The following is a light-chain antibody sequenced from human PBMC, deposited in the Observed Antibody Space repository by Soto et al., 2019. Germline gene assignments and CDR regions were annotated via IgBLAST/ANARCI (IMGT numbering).Light chain of an antibody. V-gene: IGKV3-15*01. Sequence: EIVLTQSPDTLSVSLVERATLSCRASQSLRSSLAWYQQKPGQAPRLLIYDASTRATGIPARFSGSGSGKDFTLTISGLQSEDFAVYSCKQYNNWPQTFGQGTRWIS. CDR2: DAS. CDR1: QSLRSS. CDR3: KQYNNWPQT. J-gene: IGKJ1*01.